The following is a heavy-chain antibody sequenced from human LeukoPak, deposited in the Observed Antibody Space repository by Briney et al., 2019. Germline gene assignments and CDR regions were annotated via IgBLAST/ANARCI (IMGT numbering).Heavy chain of an antibody. V-gene: IGHV4-34*01. CDR3: ARGGYDILTGYKSHSIDY. J-gene: IGHJ4*02. CDR2: INHSGST. Sequence: SETLSLTCAVYGGSFSGYYWSWIRQPPGKGLEWIGEINHSGSTNYNPSLKSRVTISVDTSKNQFSLKLSSGTAADTAVYYCARGGYDILTGYKSHSIDYWGQGTLVTVSS. CDR1: GGSFSGYY. D-gene: IGHD3-9*01.